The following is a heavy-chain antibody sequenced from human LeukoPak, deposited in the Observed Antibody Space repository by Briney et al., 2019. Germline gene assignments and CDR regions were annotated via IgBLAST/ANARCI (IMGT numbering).Heavy chain of an antibody. J-gene: IGHJ1*01. CDR1: GFTFRNYA. CDR3: GKDPNGDYVGAFDFQR. D-gene: IGHD4-17*01. Sequence: GGSLRLTCAASGFTFRNYAVVWARQAPGKGLEWVSAITGSGATTYYADSVRGRFTIYRDNSKNTLYLQMNNLRGEDTAVYYCGKDPNGDYVGAFDFQRWGQGTLVTVSS. CDR2: ITGSGATT. V-gene: IGHV3-23*01.